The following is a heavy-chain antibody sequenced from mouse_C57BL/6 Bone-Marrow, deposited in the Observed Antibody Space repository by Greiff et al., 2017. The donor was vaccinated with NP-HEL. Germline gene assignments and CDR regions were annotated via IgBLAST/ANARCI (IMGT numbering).Heavy chain of an antibody. CDR2: ISSGGSYT. CDR3: ARHGIYYYGSSPYYYAMDY. Sequence: EVMLVESGGDLVKPGGSLKLSCAASGFTFSSYGMSWVRQTPDKRLEWVATISSGGSYTYYPDSVKGRFTISRDNAKNTLYLQMSSLKSEDTAMYYCARHGIYYYGSSPYYYAMDYWGQGTSVTVSS. D-gene: IGHD1-1*01. CDR1: GFTFSSYG. J-gene: IGHJ4*01. V-gene: IGHV5-6*01.